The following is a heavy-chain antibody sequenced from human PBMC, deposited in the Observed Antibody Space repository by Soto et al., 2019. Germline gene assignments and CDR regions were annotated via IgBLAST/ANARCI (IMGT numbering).Heavy chain of an antibody. CDR2: ISSSGDTI. Sequence: GGSLSLSCATSGFPFSTYSMNWVRQAPGKGREWVSSISSSGDTIYYADSVKGRFTISRDSAKNSLYLQMNSLRAEDTAVYYCARDFPPYYWGQGT. CDR1: GFPFSTYS. V-gene: IGHV3-21*04. J-gene: IGHJ4*02. CDR3: ARDFPPYY.